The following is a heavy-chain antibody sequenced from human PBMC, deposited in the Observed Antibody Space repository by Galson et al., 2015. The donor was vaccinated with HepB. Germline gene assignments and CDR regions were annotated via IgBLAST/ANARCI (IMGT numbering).Heavy chain of an antibody. J-gene: IGHJ4*01. CDR2: IGDSGRNI. CDR3: ARDLFGLYVATNWNLYYFQY. CDR1: GFTFSDYY. V-gene: IGHV3-11*01. Sequence: SLRLSCAVSGFTFSDYYMSWIRQAPGKGLEWISSIGDSGRNITYADSVRGRFTISRDNTKNSLFLQMNSLRAGATAVYYCARDLFGLYVATNWNLYYFQYWGQGALVTVSP. D-gene: IGHD1-20*01.